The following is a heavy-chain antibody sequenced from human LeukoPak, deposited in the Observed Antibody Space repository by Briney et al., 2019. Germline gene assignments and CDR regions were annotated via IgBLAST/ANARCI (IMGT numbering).Heavy chain of an antibody. CDR1: GGSISSSSYY. CDR3: ARGYGDYGYDAFDI. J-gene: IGHJ3*02. D-gene: IGHD4-17*01. Sequence: PSETLSLTCTVSGGSISSSSYYWGWIRQPPGKGLEWIGSIYYSGSTYYNPSLKSRVTISVDTSKNQFSLKLSSVTAADTAVYYCARGYGDYGYDAFDIWGQGTMVTVSS. CDR2: IYYSGST. V-gene: IGHV4-39*07.